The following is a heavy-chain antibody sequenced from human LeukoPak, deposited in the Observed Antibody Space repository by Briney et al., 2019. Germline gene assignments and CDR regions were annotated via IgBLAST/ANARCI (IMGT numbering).Heavy chain of an antibody. CDR3: ARDFSSSWYGVGAFDI. CDR2: ISSSSSYI. D-gene: IGHD6-13*01. CDR1: GSTFSSYS. Sequence: GGSLRLSCAASGSTFSSYSMNWVRQAPVKGLEWVSSISSSSSYIYYADSVKGRFTISRDNAKNSLYLQMNSLRAEDTAVYYCARDFSSSWYGVGAFDIWGQGTMVTVSS. J-gene: IGHJ3*02. V-gene: IGHV3-21*01.